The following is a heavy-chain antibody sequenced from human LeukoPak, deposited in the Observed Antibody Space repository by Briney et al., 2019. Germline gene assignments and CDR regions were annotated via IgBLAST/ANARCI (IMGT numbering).Heavy chain of an antibody. J-gene: IGHJ4*02. CDR1: GFTYSSSW. Sequence: PGGSLRLSCAASGFTYSSSWMTWVRQAPGKGLEWVANIKQDGSEKYYVDSVKGRFTISRDNAKNSLYLQMNSLRAEDTAVYYCARGSPYFYGTDLDYWGQGTLVTVSS. V-gene: IGHV3-7*01. D-gene: IGHD3-10*01. CDR2: IKQDGSEK. CDR3: ARGSPYFYGTDLDY.